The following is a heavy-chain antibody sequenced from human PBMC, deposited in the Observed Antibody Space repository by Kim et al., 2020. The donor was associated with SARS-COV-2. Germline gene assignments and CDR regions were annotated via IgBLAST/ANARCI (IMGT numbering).Heavy chain of an antibody. Sequence: GGSLRLSCAASGFTFSSYAMSWVRQAPGKGLEWVSAISGSGGSTYYADSVKGRFTISRDNSKNTLYLQMNSLRAEDTAVYYCANPRVDPSRRVVGANYGMDVWGQGTTVTVSS. V-gene: IGHV3-23*01. CDR1: GFTFSSYA. CDR3: ANPRVDPSRRVVGANYGMDV. D-gene: IGHD1-26*01. CDR2: ISGSGGST. J-gene: IGHJ6*02.